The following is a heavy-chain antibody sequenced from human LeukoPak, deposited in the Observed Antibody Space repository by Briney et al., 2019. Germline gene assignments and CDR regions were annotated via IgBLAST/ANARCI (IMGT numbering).Heavy chain of an antibody. CDR1: GGSFSGYY. V-gene: IGHV4-34*01. D-gene: IGHD3-9*01. Sequence: PSETLSLTCAVYGGSFSGYYWSWIRQPPGKGLEWIGEINHRGSTNYNPSLKGRVTFSVDTSKNQFSLKLSSVTAADTAVYYCARGDILTGYNYWGQGTLVTVSS. CDR2: INHRGST. CDR3: ARGDILTGYNY. J-gene: IGHJ4*02.